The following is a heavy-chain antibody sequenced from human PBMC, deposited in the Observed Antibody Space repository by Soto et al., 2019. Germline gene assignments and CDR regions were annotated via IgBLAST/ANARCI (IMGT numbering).Heavy chain of an antibody. Sequence: VQLVESGGGLVQPGQSLRISCAASGFTFHDFAMHWVREAPGKGPGWVSGFSWNSGSMGYADFANGRVTISRDNAMNSLYLQMNSLRAEDTALYYCAKDKGYNWNDVAAFDIWGQGTMVTVSS. CDR1: GFTFHDFA. CDR3: AKDKGYNWNDVAAFDI. J-gene: IGHJ3*02. D-gene: IGHD1-20*01. CDR2: FSWNSGSM. V-gene: IGHV3-9*01.